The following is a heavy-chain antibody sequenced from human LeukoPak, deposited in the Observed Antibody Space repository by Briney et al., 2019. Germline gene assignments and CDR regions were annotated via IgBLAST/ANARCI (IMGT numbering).Heavy chain of an antibody. V-gene: IGHV4-39*07. Sequence: PSETLSLTCTVSGGSISRNYYWGWVRQPPGKGLEWIGTIYYRGNTYFNPSLQSRVTMSVDTSNNQFSLKLSSVTAAEPAVYYCATFNYYGSGSYYYFDYWGQGILVTVSS. J-gene: IGHJ4*02. CDR2: IYYRGNT. CDR1: GGSISRNYY. CDR3: ATFNYYGSGSYYYFDY. D-gene: IGHD3-10*01.